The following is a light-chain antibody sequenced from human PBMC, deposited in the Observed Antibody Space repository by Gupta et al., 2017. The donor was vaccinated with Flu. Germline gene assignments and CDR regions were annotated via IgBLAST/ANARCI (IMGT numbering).Light chain of an antibody. CDR2: STD. Sequence: QSVLTQPPSVSGTPGPRVTISCSGSRSNIGSNTVNWYQQLPGSAPKVLMYSTDQRPSGVPDRLSGSKSGTSASLAISGLRSEDEADYYCAAWDDGLNGVVFGGGTKLTVL. V-gene: IGLV1-44*01. J-gene: IGLJ3*02. CDR3: AAWDDGLNGVV. CDR1: RSNIGSNT.